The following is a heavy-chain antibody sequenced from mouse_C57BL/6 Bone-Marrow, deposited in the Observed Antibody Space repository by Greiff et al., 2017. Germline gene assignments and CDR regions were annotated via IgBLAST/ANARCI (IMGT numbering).Heavy chain of an antibody. V-gene: IGHV2-6*01. Sequence: VQLQESGPGLVAPSQSLSITCTVSGFSLTSYGVDWVRQSPGKGLEWLGVIWGVGSTNYNSALKSRLSISKDNSKSQVFLKMNSLQTDDTAMYYCARLDSSGTGFAYWGQGTLVTVSA. D-gene: IGHD3-2*02. CDR1: GFSLTSYG. CDR2: IWGVGST. J-gene: IGHJ3*01. CDR3: ARLDSSGTGFAY.